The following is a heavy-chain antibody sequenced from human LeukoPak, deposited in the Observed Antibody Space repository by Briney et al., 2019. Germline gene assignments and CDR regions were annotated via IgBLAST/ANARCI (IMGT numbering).Heavy chain of an antibody. CDR2: IYYSGST. Sequence: SETLSLTCTVSGGSINGFYWSWVRQPPGKGLEWIGYIYYSGSTNYNPPLKSRVTISLNRSKNHFSLTLSSVTAADTAVYFCARNRWELRTPNFVYWGQGSLVTVSS. CDR3: ARNRWELRTPNFVY. D-gene: IGHD1-26*01. J-gene: IGHJ4*02. CDR1: GGSINGFY. V-gene: IGHV4-59*01.